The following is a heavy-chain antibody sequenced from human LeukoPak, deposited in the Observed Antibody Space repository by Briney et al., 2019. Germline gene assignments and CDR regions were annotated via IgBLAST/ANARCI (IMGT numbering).Heavy chain of an antibody. CDR1: GFSFSSHW. Sequence: GGSLRLSCVASGFSFSSHWMSWVRQAPGKGLEWVAVISYDGSNKYYADSVKGRFTISRDNSKNTLYLQMNSLRAEDTAVYYCAKAALTYYDFWSGYDNFDYWGQGTLVTVSS. D-gene: IGHD3-3*01. V-gene: IGHV3-30*18. CDR3: AKAALTYYDFWSGYDNFDY. CDR2: ISYDGSNK. J-gene: IGHJ4*02.